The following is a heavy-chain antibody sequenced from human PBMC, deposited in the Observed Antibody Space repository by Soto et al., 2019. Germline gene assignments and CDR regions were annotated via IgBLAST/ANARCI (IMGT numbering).Heavy chain of an antibody. D-gene: IGHD2-2*01. CDR2: ISAYNGNT. Sequence: ASVKVSCKASGYTFTSYGISWVRQAPGQGLEWMGWISAYNGNTNYAQKLQGRVTMTTDTSTSTAYMELRSLRSDDTAVYYCATGVVQAAMYYYGMDVWGQGTTVTVSS. CDR3: ATGVVQAAMYYYGMDV. J-gene: IGHJ6*02. CDR1: GYTFTSYG. V-gene: IGHV1-18*01.